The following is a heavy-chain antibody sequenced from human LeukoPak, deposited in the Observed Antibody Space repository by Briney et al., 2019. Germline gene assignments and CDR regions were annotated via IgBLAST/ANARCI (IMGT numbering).Heavy chain of an antibody. J-gene: IGHJ4*02. V-gene: IGHV3-48*01. Sequence: PGGSLRLSCAASGFTFSSYSMNWVRQAPGKGLEWVSYISSSSSTIYYADSVKGRFTTSRDNAKNSLYLQMNSLRAEDTAVYYCARGLGEFDYWGQGTLVTVSS. D-gene: IGHD3-16*01. CDR3: ARGLGEFDY. CDR1: GFTFSSYS. CDR2: ISSSSSTI.